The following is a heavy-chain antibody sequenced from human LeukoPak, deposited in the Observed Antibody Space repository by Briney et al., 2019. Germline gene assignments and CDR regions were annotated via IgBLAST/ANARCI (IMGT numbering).Heavy chain of an antibody. V-gene: IGHV1-2*02. J-gene: IGHJ5*02. CDR3: ARVVYSSSGDWFDP. CDR2: INPNSGGT. CDR1: GYTFTGYY. Sequence: ASVKVSCKASGYTFTGYYMRWVRQAPGQGLEWMGWINPNSGGTNYAQKFQGRVTMTRDTSISTAYMELSRLRSDDTAVYCCARVVYSSSGDWFDPWGQGTLVTVSS. D-gene: IGHD6-13*01.